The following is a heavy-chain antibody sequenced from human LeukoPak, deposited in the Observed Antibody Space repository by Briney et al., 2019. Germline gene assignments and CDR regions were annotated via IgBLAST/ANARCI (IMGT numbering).Heavy chain of an antibody. D-gene: IGHD4-23*01. V-gene: IGHV4-4*07. J-gene: IGHJ3*01. CDR1: GGSMSNNY. Sequence: SETLSLTCIVSGGSMSNNYWGWIRQPAEKGLEWVGRIRTTRSTNYNPSLNSRVTMSLDMSKKQFSLRLTSVTAADTAVYYCARSDYGGDATYDAFDPWGQGTMVTVSS. CDR2: IRTTRST. CDR3: ARSDYGGDATYDAFDP.